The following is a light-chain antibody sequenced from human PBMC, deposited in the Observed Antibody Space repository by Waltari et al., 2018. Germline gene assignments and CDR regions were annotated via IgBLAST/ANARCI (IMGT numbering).Light chain of an antibody. V-gene: IGKV1-5*03. CDR3: QRYSSYPPT. Sequence: DIQMTQSPSTLSASVGDRVTITCRASQYINTWLAWYQQKPGKAPKLLISKASSLAHEVPIRCGGRGFGTEFTPTISSLQPDDSATYYHQRYSSYPPTFGRGTMLEIK. CDR1: QYINTW. CDR2: KAS. J-gene: IGKJ4*01.